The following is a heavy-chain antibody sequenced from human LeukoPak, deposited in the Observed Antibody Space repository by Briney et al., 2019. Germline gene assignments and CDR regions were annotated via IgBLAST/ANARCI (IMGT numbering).Heavy chain of an antibody. Sequence: PGGSLILSCAASGFTFSSYTMNWVRQAPGKGLDWVSSITGDNAHIFYADSVRGRFTISRDNAINSLYLQMSGLTAEDTAVYYCARVRGYSRDFWGQGTLVTVSS. D-gene: IGHD5-12*01. V-gene: IGHV3-21*01. CDR3: ARVRGYSRDF. J-gene: IGHJ4*02. CDR2: ITGDNAHI. CDR1: GFTFSSYT.